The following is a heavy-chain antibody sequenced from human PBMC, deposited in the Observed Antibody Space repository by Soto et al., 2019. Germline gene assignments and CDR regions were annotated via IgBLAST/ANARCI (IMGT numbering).Heavy chain of an antibody. V-gene: IGHV4-61*01. CDR1: GGSVTSGNYY. Sequence: QVQLQESGPGLVKPSETLSLTCTVSGGSVTSGNYYWSWIRQPPGKGLEWIGHIYYSGSTNYNPYLESRATISVDASKNQFSLKLSSVTAADTAVYYCARGPVVTPFVDYWGQGTLVTVSS. D-gene: IGHD2-21*02. CDR2: IYYSGST. CDR3: ARGPVVTPFVDY. J-gene: IGHJ4*02.